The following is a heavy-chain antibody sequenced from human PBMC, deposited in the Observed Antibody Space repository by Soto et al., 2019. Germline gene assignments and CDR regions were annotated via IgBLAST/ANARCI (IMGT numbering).Heavy chain of an antibody. V-gene: IGHV1-46*01. CDR3: ARDQGITTFGVYSMYYGMDV. J-gene: IGHJ6*02. Sequence: GASVKVSCKASGYTFTSYYMHWVRQAPGQGLEWMGIINPSGGSTSYAQKFQGRVTMTRDTSTSTVYMELSSLRSDDTAVYYCARDQGITTFGVYSMYYGMDVWGPGTTVTVSS. D-gene: IGHD3-3*01. CDR1: GYTFTSYY. CDR2: INPSGGST.